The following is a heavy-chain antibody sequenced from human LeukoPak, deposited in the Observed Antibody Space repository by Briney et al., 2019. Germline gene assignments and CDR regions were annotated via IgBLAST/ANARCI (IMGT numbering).Heavy chain of an antibody. CDR1: GYTFTGHY. V-gene: IGHV1-2*02. CDR3: ARNVQAAILDAFDI. D-gene: IGHD2-2*02. CDR2: INPNSGGT. Sequence: ASVKVSCKASGYTFTGHYMHWVRQAPGQGREWMGWINPNSGGTNYAQKFQGRVTMTRDTSISTAYMELSRLRSDDTAVYYCARNVQAAILDAFDIWGRGTMVTVSS. J-gene: IGHJ3*02.